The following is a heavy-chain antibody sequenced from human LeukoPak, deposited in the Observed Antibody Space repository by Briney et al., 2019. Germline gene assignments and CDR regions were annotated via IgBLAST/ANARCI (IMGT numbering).Heavy chain of an antibody. Sequence: GASVMVSCKASGYTFTSYYMHWVRQAPGQGLEWMGIINPSGGSTSYAQKFQGRVTMTRDTSTSTVYMELSSLRSEDTAVYYCARVPHIAAAGDYWGQGTLVTVSS. CDR2: INPSGGST. CDR1: GYTFTSYY. V-gene: IGHV1-46*01. CDR3: ARVPHIAAAGDY. D-gene: IGHD6-13*01. J-gene: IGHJ4*02.